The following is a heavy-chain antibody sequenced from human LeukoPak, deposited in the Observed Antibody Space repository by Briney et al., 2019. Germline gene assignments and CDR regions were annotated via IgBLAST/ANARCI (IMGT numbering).Heavy chain of an antibody. Sequence: GGSLRLSCAASGFTFNSYGMHWVRQAPGKGLEWVAVISYDGSNKYYADSVKGRFTISRDNSKNTLYLQMNSLRAEDTAVYYCAKSEPYWYFDLWGRGTLVTVSS. CDR2: ISYDGSNK. CDR3: AKSEPYWYFDL. V-gene: IGHV3-30*18. J-gene: IGHJ2*01. CDR1: GFTFNSYG.